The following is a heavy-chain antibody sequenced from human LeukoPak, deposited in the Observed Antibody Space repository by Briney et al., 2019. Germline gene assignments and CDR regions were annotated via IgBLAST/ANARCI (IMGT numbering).Heavy chain of an antibody. J-gene: IGHJ4*02. CDR2: TSVYNGNT. CDR1: GYTFTSYG. CDR3: AVGQSGSYYFDY. Sequence: ASVKVSCKASGYTFTSYGISWVRQPPGQGLARVGWTSVYNGNTNYAQTLQGRVTMTTDTSTSTAYMELRSRRSDDTAVYYCAVGQSGSYYFDYWGQGTLVTVSS. V-gene: IGHV1-18*01. D-gene: IGHD1-26*01.